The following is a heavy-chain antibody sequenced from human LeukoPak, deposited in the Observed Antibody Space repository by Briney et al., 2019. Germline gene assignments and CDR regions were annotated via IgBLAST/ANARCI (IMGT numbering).Heavy chain of an antibody. CDR3: ARVGYSSRLDY. CDR2: INHSGST. CDR1: GHPINSAYY. J-gene: IGHJ4*02. Sequence: SETLSLTCAVSGHPINSAYYWVWIRQPPGKGLEWIGEINHSGSTNYNPSLKSRVTISVDTSKNQFSLKLSSVTAADTAVYYCARVGYSSRLDYWGQGTLVTVSS. V-gene: IGHV4-34*01. D-gene: IGHD6-13*01.